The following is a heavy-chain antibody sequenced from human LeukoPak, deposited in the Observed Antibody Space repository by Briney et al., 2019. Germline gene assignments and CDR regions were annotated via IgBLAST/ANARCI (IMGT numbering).Heavy chain of an antibody. J-gene: IGHJ4*02. D-gene: IGHD3-22*01. CDR1: GYTFTDYY. Sequence: GASVKVSCKASGYTFTDYYIHWVRQAPGQGLEWMGWINPNSGGTNYAQKFQGRVTMTRDTSISTAYMELSRLRSDDTAVYYCARDTVAYYYDSSGDTVDYWGQGTLVTVSS. V-gene: IGHV1-2*02. CDR3: ARDTVAYYYDSSGDTVDY. CDR2: INPNSGGT.